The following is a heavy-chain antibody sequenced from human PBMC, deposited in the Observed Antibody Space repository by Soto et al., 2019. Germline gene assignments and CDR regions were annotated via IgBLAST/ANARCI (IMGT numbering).Heavy chain of an antibody. V-gene: IGHV1-3*01. Sequence: ASVKVSCKASGYTFTSYAMHWVRQAPGQRLEWMGWINAGNGNTKYSQKFQGRVTITRDTSASTAYMELSSLRSEDTAVYYCARGRERRGYYYYYMDVWGKGTTVTVSS. D-gene: IGHD1-1*01. CDR1: GYTFTSYA. J-gene: IGHJ6*03. CDR2: INAGNGNT. CDR3: ARGRERRGYYYYYMDV.